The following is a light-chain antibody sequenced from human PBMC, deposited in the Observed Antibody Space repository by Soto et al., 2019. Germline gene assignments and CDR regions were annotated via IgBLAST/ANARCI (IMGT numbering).Light chain of an antibody. CDR3: QQRSNWPPIT. CDR2: GAS. J-gene: IGKJ5*01. Sequence: MQFPATVSGYIGERATXSCRASQSVSSDLAWYHQKPGQAPRLLIYGASTRATGIPARYTGSRSGTEFTLTISSLQSEDFAVYYCQQRSNWPPITFAQGTRMEI. CDR1: QSVSSD. V-gene: IGKV3D-15*02.